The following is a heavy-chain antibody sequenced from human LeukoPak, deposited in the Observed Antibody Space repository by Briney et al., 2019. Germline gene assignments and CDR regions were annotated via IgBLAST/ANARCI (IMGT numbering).Heavy chain of an antibody. Sequence: PSETLSLTCAVSGVSISRSYWSWIRQPPGKGLEWIGYIYYSGSTKYNPSLKNRVTISVDTSKNQFSLKLSSVTGADTAVYYCARRRFCSGGSCYSDEYYFDYWGQGTLVTVSS. D-gene: IGHD2-15*01. V-gene: IGHV4-59*08. CDR3: ARRRFCSGGSCYSDEYYFDY. J-gene: IGHJ4*02. CDR1: GVSISRSY. CDR2: IYYSGST.